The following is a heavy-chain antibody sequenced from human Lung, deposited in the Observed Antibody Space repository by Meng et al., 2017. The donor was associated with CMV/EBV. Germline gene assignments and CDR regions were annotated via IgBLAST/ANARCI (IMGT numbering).Heavy chain of an antibody. V-gene: IGHV4-39*07. Sequence: SETLSLTCTVSGGSISSNGYYWGWIRQPPGKGLEWIGSIYYTGITYYNPSLKSRVTVSVDTSKNQFSLNLSSVTAADTAVYFCARALLLYGDHSPGAFHIWXQGTXVTVSS. CDR1: GGSISSNGYY. D-gene: IGHD4-17*01. CDR2: IYYTGIT. J-gene: IGHJ3*02. CDR3: ARALLLYGDHSPGAFHI.